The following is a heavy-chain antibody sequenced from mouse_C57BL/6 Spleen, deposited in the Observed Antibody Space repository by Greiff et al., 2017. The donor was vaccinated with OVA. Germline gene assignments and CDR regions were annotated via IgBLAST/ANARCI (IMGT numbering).Heavy chain of an antibody. CDR3: ARDLITTVDYYAMDY. D-gene: IGHD1-1*01. V-gene: IGHV5-4*01. CDR1: GFTFSSYA. J-gene: IGHJ4*01. Sequence: EVQRVESGGGLVKPGGSLKLSCAASGFTFSSYAMSWVRQTPEKRLEWVATISDGGSYTYYPDNVKGRFTISRDNAKNNLYLQMSHLKSEDTAMYYCARDLITTVDYYAMDYWGQGTSVTVSS. CDR2: ISDGGSYT.